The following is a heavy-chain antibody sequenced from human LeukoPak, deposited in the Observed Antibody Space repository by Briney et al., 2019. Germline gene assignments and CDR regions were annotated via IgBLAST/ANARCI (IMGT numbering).Heavy chain of an antibody. CDR1: EFSLRSNS. V-gene: IGHV3-48*01. J-gene: IGHJ3*02. CDR2: INSGSSTI. CDR3: ARVLLERPGIDSFDM. D-gene: IGHD1-1*01. Sequence: GGSLRLSWGASEFSLRSNSMAWVRQAPGKGLEWGSHINSGSSTISYPNSVKGPFTSSRDNAGNPLYLHMNSLRAEDTAVYYCARVLLERPGIDSFDMWGQGTMVTVSS.